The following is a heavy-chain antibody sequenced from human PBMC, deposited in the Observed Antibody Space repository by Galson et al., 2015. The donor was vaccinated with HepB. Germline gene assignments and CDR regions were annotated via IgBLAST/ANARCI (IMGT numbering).Heavy chain of an antibody. J-gene: IGHJ6*02. CDR1: GYTFTGYY. Sequence: SVKVSCKASGYTFTGYYMHWVRQAPGQGLEWMGWINPNSGGTNYAQKFQGWVTMTRDTSISTAYMELSRLRSDDTAVYYCARNVGGGLGDPSLYYYYGMDVWGQGTTVTVSS. CDR3: ARNVGGGLGDPSLYYYYGMDV. V-gene: IGHV1-2*04. CDR2: INPNSGGT. D-gene: IGHD4-17*01.